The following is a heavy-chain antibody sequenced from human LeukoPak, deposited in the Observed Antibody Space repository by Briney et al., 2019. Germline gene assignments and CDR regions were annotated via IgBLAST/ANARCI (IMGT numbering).Heavy chain of an antibody. V-gene: IGHV3-23*01. CDR2: ILGSGGST. J-gene: IGHJ4*02. CDR1: GFTFSNYA. Sequence: PGASLRLSCAASGFTFSNYAMSWVRQAPGKGLEWVSAILGSGGSTYYADSVKGRFTVSRDNSKSTLYLQMNSLRAEDTALYYCAKWGDYDVLTGHYVPDYWGQGTLVTVSS. D-gene: IGHD3-9*01. CDR3: AKWGDYDVLTGHYVPDY.